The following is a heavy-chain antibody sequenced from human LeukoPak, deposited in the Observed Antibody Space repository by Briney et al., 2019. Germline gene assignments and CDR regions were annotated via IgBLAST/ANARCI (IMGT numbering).Heavy chain of an antibody. CDR1: GFTFSHYS. CDR3: ARDSGRSPDY. D-gene: IGHD1-26*01. Sequence: GGSLRLSCAASGFTFSHYSMHWVRQAPGKGLEYVSAINNNGDDTYYANSVKGRFTISRDNSKNTLYLQMGSLRAEDMAVYYCARDSGRSPDYWGQGTLVTVSS. J-gene: IGHJ4*02. V-gene: IGHV3-64*01. CDR2: INNNGDDT.